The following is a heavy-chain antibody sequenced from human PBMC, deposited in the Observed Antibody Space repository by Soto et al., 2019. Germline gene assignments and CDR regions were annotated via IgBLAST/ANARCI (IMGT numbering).Heavy chain of an antibody. V-gene: IGHV3-73*01. J-gene: IGHJ5*02. CDR2: IRSKANSYAT. Sequence: EVQLVESGGGLVQPGGSLKLSCAASGFTFSGSAMHWVRQASGKGLEWVGRIRSKANSYATAYAASVKGRFTISRDDSKNTAYLQMNSLKTEDKAVYYCTTSLIDIVVVPAAIEEWNWFDTWGKGTLVNVSS. D-gene: IGHD2-2*01. CDR3: TTSLIDIVVVPAAIEEWNWFDT. CDR1: GFTFSGSA.